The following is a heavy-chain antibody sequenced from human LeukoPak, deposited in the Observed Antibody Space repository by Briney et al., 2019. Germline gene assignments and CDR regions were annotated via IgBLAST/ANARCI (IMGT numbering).Heavy chain of an antibody. CDR1: GGSIRIVTYY. J-gene: IGHJ4*02. Sequence: SETLSLTCSVSGGSIRIVTYYWSWIRQPPGKGLEWIGYIYYSGSTYYSLSLRSRASISIDTSKNKFSLNLNSVTAADTAVYYCATTFGFTAFGRFDSWGQGTLVTVSS. CDR2: IYYSGST. CDR3: ATTFGFTAFGRFDS. D-gene: IGHD3-3*01. V-gene: IGHV4-31*03.